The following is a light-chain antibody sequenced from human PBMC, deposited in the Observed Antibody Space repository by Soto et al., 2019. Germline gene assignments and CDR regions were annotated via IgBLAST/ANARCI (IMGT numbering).Light chain of an antibody. CDR1: QTVTSDY. CDR2: GAS. V-gene: IGKV3-20*01. CDR3: QQYGRSPAT. Sequence: EIVLTQSPGTLSLSPGERATLSCRASQTVTSDYLAWYQQKVGQAPRLLMYGASNRATGIPDRFIGSGSGTEFSLTITRLEPEDFAVYHCQQYGRSPATFGQGTKLEMK. J-gene: IGKJ2*01.